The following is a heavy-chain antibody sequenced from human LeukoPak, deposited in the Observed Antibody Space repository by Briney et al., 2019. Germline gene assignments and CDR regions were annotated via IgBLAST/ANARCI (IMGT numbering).Heavy chain of an antibody. CDR2: IKSYGSRT. CDR3: AREMRGSNSEDY. V-gene: IGHV3-74*01. D-gene: IGHD4-23*01. CDR1: GFTFSSYW. J-gene: IGHJ4*02. Sequence: GVSLRLSCAASGFTFSSYWMHWVRQSPGEGVVWVSRIKSYGSRTSYADSVKGRFTISRDNAKNTLYLQMNSLRAEDTAVYYCAREMRGSNSEDYWGQGTLVTVSS.